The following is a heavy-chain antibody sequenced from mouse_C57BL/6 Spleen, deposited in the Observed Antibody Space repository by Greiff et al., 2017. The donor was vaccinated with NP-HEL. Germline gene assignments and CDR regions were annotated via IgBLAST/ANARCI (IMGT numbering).Heavy chain of an antibody. CDR1: GFTFTDYY. CDR2: IRNKANGYTT. V-gene: IGHV7-3*01. CDR3: ARSSLLRYLYWYFDV. Sequence: EVQVVESGGGLVQPGGSLSLSCAASGFTFTDYYMSWVRQPPGKALEWLGFIRNKANGYTTEYSASVKGRFTISRDNSQSILYLQMNALRAEDSATYYCARSSLLRYLYWYFDVWGTGTTVTVSS. D-gene: IGHD1-1*01. J-gene: IGHJ1*03.